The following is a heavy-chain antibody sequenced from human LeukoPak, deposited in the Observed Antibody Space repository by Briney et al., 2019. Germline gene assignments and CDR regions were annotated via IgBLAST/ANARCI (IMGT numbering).Heavy chain of an antibody. CDR1: GYTFTGYD. J-gene: IGHJ3*02. Sequence: GASVKVSCKASGYTFTGYDMHWVRQAPGQGLEWMGWINPNSGGTNYAQKFKGKVTMTRDTSISTAYMELSRLRSDDTAVYYCARRITIFGVVILDGFDIWGQGTMVTVSS. CDR2: INPNSGGT. V-gene: IGHV1-2*02. D-gene: IGHD3-3*01. CDR3: ARRITIFGVVILDGFDI.